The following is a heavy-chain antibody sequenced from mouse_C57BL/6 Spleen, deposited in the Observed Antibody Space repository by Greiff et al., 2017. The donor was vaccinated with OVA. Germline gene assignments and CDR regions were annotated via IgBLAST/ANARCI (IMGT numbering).Heavy chain of an antibody. CDR2: ISAGGSYN. V-gene: IGHV5-4*01. J-gene: IGHJ3*01. CDR3: ASPPIYYDYDPVAY. D-gene: IGHD2-4*01. CDR1: GFTFSSYA. Sequence: EVHLVESGGGLVKPGGSLKLSCAASGFTFSSYAMSWVRQTPEKRLEWVATISAGGSYNYYPENVKGRFTLSRDNDKNYLFLQMSHLKSDDTSMYYCASPPIYYDYDPVAYWGQGTLVTVSS.